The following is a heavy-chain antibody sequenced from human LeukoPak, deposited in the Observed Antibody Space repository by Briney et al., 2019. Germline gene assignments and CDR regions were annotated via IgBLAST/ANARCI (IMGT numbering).Heavy chain of an antibody. V-gene: IGHV3-21*01. CDR1: GFTFSSYS. CDR2: ISSSSSYI. J-gene: IGHJ4*02. Sequence: GGSLRLSCAASGFTFSSYSMNWVRQAPGKGLEWVSSISSSSSYIYYADSVKGRFTISRDNAKNSLYLQMNSLGAEDTAVYYCARDAGVYYYGSGSNYFDFWGQGTLVTVSS. D-gene: IGHD3-10*01. CDR3: ARDAGVYYYGSGSNYFDF.